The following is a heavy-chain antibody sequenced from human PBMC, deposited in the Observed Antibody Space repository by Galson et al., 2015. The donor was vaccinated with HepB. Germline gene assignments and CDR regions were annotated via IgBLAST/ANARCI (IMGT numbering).Heavy chain of an antibody. V-gene: IGHV4-59*01. CDR1: GGSFSGYY. J-gene: IGHJ4*02. D-gene: IGHD3-3*01. CDR3: ARSSGMEWLLTDY. CDR2: IYYSGST. Sequence: SETLSLTCAVYGGSFSGYYWSWIRQPPGKGLEWIGYIYYSGSTNYNPSLKSRVTISVDTSKNQFSLKLRSVTAADTAVYYCARSSGMEWLLTDYWGQGTLVTVSS.